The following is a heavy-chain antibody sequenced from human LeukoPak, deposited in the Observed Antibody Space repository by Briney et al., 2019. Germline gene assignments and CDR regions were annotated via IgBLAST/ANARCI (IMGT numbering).Heavy chain of an antibody. D-gene: IGHD5-12*01. J-gene: IGHJ2*01. Sequence: GASVKVSCKVSGYTLTELSMHWVRQAPGKGLEWMGGFEPEDGETIYAQKFQGRVTMTEDTSTDTAYMELSSLRSEDTAVYYCATASYIVATPRYFDLWGRGTLVTVSS. CDR1: GYTLTELS. V-gene: IGHV1-24*01. CDR3: ATASYIVATPRYFDL. CDR2: FEPEDGET.